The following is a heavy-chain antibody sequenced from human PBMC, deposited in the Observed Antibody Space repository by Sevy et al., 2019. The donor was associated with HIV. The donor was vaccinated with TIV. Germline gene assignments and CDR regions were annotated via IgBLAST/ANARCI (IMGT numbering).Heavy chain of an antibody. CDR1: GFTFSKYS. CDR3: AREGCTKPHDY. V-gene: IGHV3-23*01. CDR2: LSFGGGEI. D-gene: IGHD2-8*01. J-gene: IGHJ4*02. Sequence: GGSLRLSCAASGFTFSKYSMSWVRQPPGKGLEWVSTLSFGGGEINYADSVKGRFTISRENSRSSVYLQMNNRRPEDTAVYYCAREGCTKPHDYWGQGTLVTVSS.